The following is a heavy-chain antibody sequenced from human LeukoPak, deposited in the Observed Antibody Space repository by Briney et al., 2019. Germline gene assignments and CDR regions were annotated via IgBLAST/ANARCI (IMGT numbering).Heavy chain of an antibody. CDR2: IYHSGST. J-gene: IGHJ3*02. Sequence: SETLSLTCTVSGYSISSGYYWGWIRQPPGKGLEWIGSIYHSGSTYYNPSLKSRVTISVDTSKNQFSLKLSSVTAADTAVYYCARDPWIAVAEDIWGQGTMVTVSS. CDR3: ARDPWIAVAEDI. V-gene: IGHV4-38-2*02. D-gene: IGHD6-19*01. CDR1: GYSISSGYY.